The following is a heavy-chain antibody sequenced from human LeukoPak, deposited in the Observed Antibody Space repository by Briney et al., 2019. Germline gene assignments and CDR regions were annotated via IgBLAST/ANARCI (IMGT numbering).Heavy chain of an antibody. V-gene: IGHV4-59*08. J-gene: IGHJ4*02. Sequence: GKGLEWIGYIYYSASTNYIPSLKSRVTISVDTSKNQFSLKLSSVTAADTAVYYCASPTGGVWGQGTLVTVSS. CDR3: ASPTGGV. D-gene: IGHD4-17*01. CDR2: IYYSAST.